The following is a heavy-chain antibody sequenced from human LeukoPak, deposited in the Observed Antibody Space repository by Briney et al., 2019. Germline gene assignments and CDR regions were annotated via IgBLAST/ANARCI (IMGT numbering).Heavy chain of an antibody. CDR2: ISGSGGST. CDR1: GFTFSSYA. J-gene: IGHJ6*03. Sequence: PGGSLGLSCAASGFTFSSYAMSWVRQAPGKGLEWVSAISGSGGSTYYADSVKGRFTISRDNSKNTLYLQMNSLRAEDTAVYYCTKDFAMVTDYYYYYMDVWGKGTTVTVSS. CDR3: TKDFAMVTDYYYYYMDV. D-gene: IGHD5-18*01. V-gene: IGHV3-23*01.